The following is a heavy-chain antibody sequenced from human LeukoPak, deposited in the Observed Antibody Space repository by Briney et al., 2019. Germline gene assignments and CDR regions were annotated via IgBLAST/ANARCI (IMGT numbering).Heavy chain of an antibody. D-gene: IGHD4-17*01. J-gene: IGHJ4*02. V-gene: IGHV4-34*01. Sequence: SETQSLTCAVYGGSFSGYYWSWIRQPPGKGLEWIGEINHTGSTNYNPSLKSRVTISVDTSKNQFSLKLTSVTAADTAVYYCAILNYGDSDHYFEYWGQGTLVTVSS. CDR1: GGSFSGYY. CDR2: INHTGST. CDR3: AILNYGDSDHYFEY.